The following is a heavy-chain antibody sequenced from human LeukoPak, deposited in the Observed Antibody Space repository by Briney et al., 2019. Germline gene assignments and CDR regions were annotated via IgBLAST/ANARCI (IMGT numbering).Heavy chain of an antibody. CDR2: IYYSGST. J-gene: IGHJ4*02. D-gene: IGHD2-21*02. V-gene: IGHV4-59*01. CDR1: DGSLSSYY. Sequence: SETLSLTCTVSDGSLSSYYWSWIRQPPGKGLEWIRYIYYSGSTNYNPSLKSRVTISVDTSKNQFSLKLSSVTAADTAVYYCARVGAGCGGDCSPTFDYWGQGTLVTVSS. CDR3: ARVGAGCGGDCSPTFDY.